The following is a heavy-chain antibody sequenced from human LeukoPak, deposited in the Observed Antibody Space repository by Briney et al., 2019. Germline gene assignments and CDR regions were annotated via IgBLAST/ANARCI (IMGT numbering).Heavy chain of an antibody. CDR3: AREFTLNWFDP. CDR1: GFTFSSYE. Sequence: GGSLRLSCAASGFTFSSYEMNWVRQAPGKGLEWVSYISSSGSTIYYADSVKGRFTISRDNAKNSLHLQMNSLRAEDTAVYYCAREFTLNWFDPWGQGTLVTVSS. V-gene: IGHV3-48*03. J-gene: IGHJ5*02. D-gene: IGHD3-16*01. CDR2: ISSSGSTI.